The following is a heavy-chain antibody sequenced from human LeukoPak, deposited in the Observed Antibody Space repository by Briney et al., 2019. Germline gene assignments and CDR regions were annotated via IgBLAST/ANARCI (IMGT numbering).Heavy chain of an antibody. D-gene: IGHD4-23*01. CDR1: GGSISSYY. J-gene: IGHJ3*02. CDR2: IYYSGST. CDR3: ARGGTAVIAPYAFDI. Sequence: SETLSLTCTVSGGSISSYYWSWIRQPPGKGLEWIGYIYYSGSTNCNPSAKSRVAMSVDTSKKQFSLKLSSLTAADTAVYYCARGGTAVIAPYAFDIWGQGTMVTVSS. V-gene: IGHV4-59*01.